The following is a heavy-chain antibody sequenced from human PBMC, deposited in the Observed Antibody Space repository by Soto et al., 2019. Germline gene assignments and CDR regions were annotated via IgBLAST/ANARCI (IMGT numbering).Heavy chain of an antibody. J-gene: IGHJ5*02. CDR1: GGSISSSSYY. CDR3: ARSPPPITIFGVGAPFDP. V-gene: IGHV4-39*01. D-gene: IGHD3-3*01. Sequence: QLQLQESGPGLVKPSETLSLTCTVSGGSISSSSYYWGWIRQPPGKGLEWIGSIYYSGSTYYNPSLKSRVPISVHKSKSPFSLKPSSVTAADPAVYYFARSPPPITIFGVGAPFDPWGQGTLVTVSS. CDR2: IYYSGST.